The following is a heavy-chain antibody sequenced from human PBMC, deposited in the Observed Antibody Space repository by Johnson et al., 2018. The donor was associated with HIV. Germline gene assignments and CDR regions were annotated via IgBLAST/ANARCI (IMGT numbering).Heavy chain of an antibody. J-gene: IGHJ3*02. CDR2: ISWNSDTI. CDR3: AKGGPLFVDAFDI. D-gene: IGHD3-3*01. Sequence: VQLVESGGGFVQPGRSLRLSCAPSGFTIDDDAIHWVRQAPGKGLEWVSVISWNSDTIGYADSVKGRFAISRDNAKNSLYLQMNSLRAEDTALYYCAKGGPLFVDAFDIWGQGTMVTVSS. V-gene: IGHV3-9*01. CDR1: GFTIDDDA.